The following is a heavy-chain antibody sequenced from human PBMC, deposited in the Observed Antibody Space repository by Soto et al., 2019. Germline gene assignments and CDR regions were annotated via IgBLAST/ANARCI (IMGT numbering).Heavy chain of an antibody. V-gene: IGHV4-4*02. Sequence: PSETLSLTCAVSGGSISSSNWWSWVRQPPGKGLEWIGEIYHSGSTNYNPSLKSRVTISVDKSKNQFSLKLSSVTAADTAVYYCARHLTLRFLEWFPAWFDPRGQGSLVIVSS. CDR2: IYHSGST. CDR1: GGSISSSNW. CDR3: ARHLTLRFLEWFPAWFDP. D-gene: IGHD3-3*01. J-gene: IGHJ5*02.